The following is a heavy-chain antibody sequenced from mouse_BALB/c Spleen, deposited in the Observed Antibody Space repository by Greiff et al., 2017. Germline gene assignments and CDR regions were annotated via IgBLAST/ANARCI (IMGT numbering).Heavy chain of an antibody. CDR3: ARKGYYGSSWYFDY. J-gene: IGHJ2*01. CDR2: IWSGGST. Sequence: VKLVESGPGLVQPSQSLSITCTVSGFSLTSYGVHWVRQSPGKGLEWLGVIWSGGSTDYNAAFISRLSISKDNSKSQVFFKMNSLQANDTAIYYCARKGYYGSSWYFDYWGQGTTLTVSS. V-gene: IGHV2-2*02. CDR1: GFSLTSYG. D-gene: IGHD1-1*01.